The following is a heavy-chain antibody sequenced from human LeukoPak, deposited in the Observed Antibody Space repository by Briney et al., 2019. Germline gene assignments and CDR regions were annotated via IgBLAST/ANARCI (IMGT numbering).Heavy chain of an antibody. CDR3: AKDEEPHSDSSDADN. V-gene: IGHV3-20*04. J-gene: IGHJ4*02. Sequence: GGSLRLSCAASGFIFYDYGMSLVRQAPGEGLEWVSGINWNGGRTGYADSVKGRFTNSRDNAKNSLYLQMNSLRAEDPALYYFAKDEEPHSDSSDADNWGPGTLGTV. CDR1: GFIFYDYG. CDR2: INWNGGRT. D-gene: IGHD3-22*01.